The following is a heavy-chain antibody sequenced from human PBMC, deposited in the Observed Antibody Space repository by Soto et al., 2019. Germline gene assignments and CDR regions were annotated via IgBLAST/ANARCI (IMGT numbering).Heavy chain of an antibody. Sequence: GGSLRLSCAASGFTFSRYAMSWVRQAPGKGLEWVSAISGSGGSTYYADSVKGRFTISRDNSKNTLYLQMNSLRAEDTAVYYCAKDRHSSSWGYYGMDVWGQGTTVTVSS. CDR1: GFTFSRYA. V-gene: IGHV3-23*01. J-gene: IGHJ6*02. CDR2: ISGSGGST. CDR3: AKDRHSSSWGYYGMDV. D-gene: IGHD6-13*01.